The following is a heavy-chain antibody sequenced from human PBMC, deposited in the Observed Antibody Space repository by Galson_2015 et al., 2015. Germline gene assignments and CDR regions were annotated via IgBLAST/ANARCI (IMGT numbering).Heavy chain of an antibody. V-gene: IGHV3-43*01. CDR3: ANGLVRAWQSECREVHRFLGV. CDR2: IRWDGGGT. J-gene: IGHJ3*01. D-gene: IGHD2/OR15-2a*01. CDR1: GFTFDNYW. Sequence: SLRLSCAASGFTFDNYWMHWVRQAPGKGLEWVSLIRWDGGGTYYVDSVKGRFTISRDNSKNSLYLQMHSLRTEDTALYYCANGLVRAWQSECREVHRFLGVWGQG.